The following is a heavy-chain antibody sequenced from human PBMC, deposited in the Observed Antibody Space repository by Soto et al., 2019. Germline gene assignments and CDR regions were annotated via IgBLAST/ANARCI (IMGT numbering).Heavy chain of an antibody. V-gene: IGHV1-8*02. J-gene: IGHJ6*02. D-gene: IGHD3-3*01. CDR1: GGTFSSYA. CDR3: ARWGGQYYHFWRGSISGRGYYFYYGIDV. Sequence: PVKVYCKAPGGTFSSYAISWVRQATGQEIAWMGWMHPNSGNTGYAQKFQGRVTMTRNTSISTAYMELSSLRSEDTAVYYSARWGGQYYHFWRGSISGRGYYFYYGIDVWAQGIPVTVSS. CDR2: MHPNSGNT.